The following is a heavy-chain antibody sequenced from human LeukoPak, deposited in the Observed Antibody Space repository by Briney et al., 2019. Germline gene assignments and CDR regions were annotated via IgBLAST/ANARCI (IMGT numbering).Heavy chain of an antibody. J-gene: IGHJ6*03. Sequence: SETLSLTCAVYGGSFSGYYWSWIRQPPGKGLEWIGYIYYSGSTNYNPSLKSRVTVLVDTSKNQFSLRLNSVTAADTAVYYCATSGRPTSWSSMDVWGKGTTVIVSS. CDR3: ATSGRPTSWSSMDV. V-gene: IGHV4-59*12. D-gene: IGHD2-2*01. CDR2: IYYSGST. CDR1: GGSFSGYY.